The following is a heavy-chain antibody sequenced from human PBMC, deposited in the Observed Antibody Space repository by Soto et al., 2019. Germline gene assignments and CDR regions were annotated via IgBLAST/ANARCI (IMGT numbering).Heavy chain of an antibody. CDR1: GFSISSGYF. CDR3: ARDSSGYYWFDP. Sequence: PSETLSLTCAVSGFSISSGYFWGWIRQPPGKGPEWLGSTYHSGTTYYNPSVKGRVTISVDTSKNQFSLKMSSVTAADTAVYYCARDSSGYYWFDPWGQGTLVTVSS. D-gene: IGHD3-22*01. CDR2: TYHSGTT. J-gene: IGHJ5*02. V-gene: IGHV4-38-2*02.